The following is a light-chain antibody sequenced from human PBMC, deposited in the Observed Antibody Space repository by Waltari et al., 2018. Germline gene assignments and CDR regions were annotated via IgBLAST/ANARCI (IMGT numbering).Light chain of an antibody. V-gene: IGLV2-23*01. CDR3: CSYAGDNTFL. J-gene: IGLJ1*01. CDR1: SSNIGSYDL. CDR2: EAT. Sequence: QSALTQPASVSGSPGQSITISCTWTSSNIGSYDLISWYQQRPGKAPKLIIYEATKRSSGVSDRFSASTSGNTASLTISGLLPEDESDYYCCSYAGDNTFLFGSGTKVTV.